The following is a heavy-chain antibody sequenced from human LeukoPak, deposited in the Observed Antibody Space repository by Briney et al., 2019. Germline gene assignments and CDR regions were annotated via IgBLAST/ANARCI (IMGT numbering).Heavy chain of an antibody. J-gene: IGHJ6*03. CDR3: ARESDCSGGSCYSFYYYYYYMDV. D-gene: IGHD2-15*01. V-gene: IGHV3-21*01. CDR1: GFTFSSYS. Sequence: GGSLRLSCTASGFTFSSYSMNWVRQAPGKGLEWVSSISSSSSYIYYADSVKGRFTISRDNAKNSLYLQMNSLRAEDTAVYYCARESDCSGGSCYSFYYYYYYMDVWGKGTTVTVSS. CDR2: ISSSSSYI.